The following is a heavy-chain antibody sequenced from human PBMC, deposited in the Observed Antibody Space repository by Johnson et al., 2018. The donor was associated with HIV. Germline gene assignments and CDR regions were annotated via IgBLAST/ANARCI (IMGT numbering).Heavy chain of an antibody. Sequence: QVQLVESGGGVVQPGRSLRLSCAASGFTFSTYSMDWVRQAPGKGLEWVALLSYDGSNKYYADSVKGRFTSSRDNSKNTLYLQMNSLRAEDTAVYYCAREGLFSDAFDIWGQGTMVTVSS. J-gene: IGHJ3*02. CDR2: LSYDGSNK. V-gene: IGHV3-30-3*01. D-gene: IGHD3-3*01. CDR1: GFTFSTYS. CDR3: AREGLFSDAFDI.